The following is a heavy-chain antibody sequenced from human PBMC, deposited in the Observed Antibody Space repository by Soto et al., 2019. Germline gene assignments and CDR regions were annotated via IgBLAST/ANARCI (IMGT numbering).Heavy chain of an antibody. CDR2: IKSKTNGGTT. Sequence: GGSLRLSCAASGFTFSNAGMSGVRQAPGKGLEWVGRIKSKTNGGTTDYAAPVKGRFTISRDDSKNTLYLQMNSLETEDSAVYYCTSDDPINKNWGQGSLVPVSS. V-gene: IGHV3-15*01. CDR3: TSDDPINKN. J-gene: IGHJ4*02. CDR1: GFTFSNAG.